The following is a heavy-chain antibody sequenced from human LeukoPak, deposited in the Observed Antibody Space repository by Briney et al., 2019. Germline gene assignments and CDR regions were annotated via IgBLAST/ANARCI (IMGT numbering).Heavy chain of an antibody. D-gene: IGHD3-10*01. CDR3: ALSMVRGVIRGSDY. CDR2: IYSGGST. J-gene: IGHJ4*02. V-gene: IGHV3-66*01. CDR1: GFTFSSYA. Sequence: GGSLRLSCAASGFTFSSYAMSWVRQAPGKGLEWVSVIYSGGSTYYADSVKGRFTISRDNSKNTLYLQMNSLRAEDTAVYYCALSMVRGVIRGSDYWGQGTLVTVSS.